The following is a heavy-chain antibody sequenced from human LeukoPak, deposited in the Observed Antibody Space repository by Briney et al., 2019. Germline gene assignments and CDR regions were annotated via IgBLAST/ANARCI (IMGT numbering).Heavy chain of an antibody. Sequence: SETLSLTCDVSGGSLSSSNWWSWVRQPPGKGLEWIGEIYHSGSTNYNPSLKSRVTISVDKSKNQFSLKLSSVTAADTAVYYCARNHGDNDFDYWGQGTLVTVSP. CDR3: ARNHGDNDFDY. D-gene: IGHD4-17*01. J-gene: IGHJ4*02. V-gene: IGHV4-4*02. CDR1: GGSLSSSNW. CDR2: IYHSGST.